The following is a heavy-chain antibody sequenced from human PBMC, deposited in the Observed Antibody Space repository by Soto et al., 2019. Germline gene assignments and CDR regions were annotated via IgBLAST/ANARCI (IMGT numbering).Heavy chain of an antibody. J-gene: IGHJ6*03. CDR1: GGSISSSTYY. Sequence: QLQLQESGPGLVKPSETLSLTCTVSGGSISSSTYYWGWIRQSPGKGLEWIGSIYYSGSTYYNPSLKSRVTISVDTSENQFSLKLSSVTAADTVVYYCASLRRGSRWYGYMDVWGKGTTVTVSS. CDR3: ASLRRGSRWYGYMDV. CDR2: IYYSGST. V-gene: IGHV4-39*01. D-gene: IGHD6-13*01.